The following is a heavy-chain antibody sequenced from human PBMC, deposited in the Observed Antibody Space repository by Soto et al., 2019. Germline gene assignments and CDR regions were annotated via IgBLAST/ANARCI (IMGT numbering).Heavy chain of an antibody. V-gene: IGHV4-59*01. CDR2: IYYRGNT. D-gene: IGHD3-10*01. Sequence: ESLCLTCPVSGGSISYYYWTWIRQPPGKGLEWIGFIYYRGNTNYNPSLESRVTMSVDTSKNQFSLRLNSVTSADTAVYYCERVNSSMGQQFFFDYWGRGTLVTVYS. J-gene: IGHJ4*02. CDR1: GGSISYYY. CDR3: ERVNSSMGQQFFFDY.